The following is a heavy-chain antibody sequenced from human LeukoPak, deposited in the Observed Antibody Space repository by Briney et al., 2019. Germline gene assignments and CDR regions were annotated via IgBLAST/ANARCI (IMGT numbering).Heavy chain of an antibody. CDR3: ARDMGEQLVYFDY. CDR2: INPSGGST. V-gene: IGHV1-46*01. CDR1: GYTFTSYY. Sequence: GESLKISCKASGYTFTSYYMHWVRQAPGQGLEWMGIINPSGGSTSYAQKFQGRVTMTRDTSTSTVYMELSSLRSEDTAVYYCARDMGEQLVYFDYWGQGTLVTVSS. D-gene: IGHD6-13*01. J-gene: IGHJ4*02.